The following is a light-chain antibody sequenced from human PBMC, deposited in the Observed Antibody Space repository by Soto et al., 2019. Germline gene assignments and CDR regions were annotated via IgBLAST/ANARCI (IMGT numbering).Light chain of an antibody. CDR2: GAS. CDR3: QQYGSSPLT. J-gene: IGKJ4*01. V-gene: IGKV3-20*01. CDR1: QRVSSSF. Sequence: EIVLTQSPGTLSLSPGERATLSCRASQRVSSSFLAWDQQKPGQAPRLLIYGASSRATGIPDRFSCSGSGTDFTLTISRLEPEYVAVYYCQQYGSSPLTFGGGTKVEIK.